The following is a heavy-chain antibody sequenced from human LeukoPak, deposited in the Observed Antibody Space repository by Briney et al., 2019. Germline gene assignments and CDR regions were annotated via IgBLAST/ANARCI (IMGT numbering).Heavy chain of an antibody. J-gene: IGHJ4*02. Sequence: PSETLSLTCTVSGGSISSYYWSWIRQPPGKGLEWSGYIYYSGSTNYNPSLKSRVTRSVDTSKNQFSLKLSSVTAADTAVYYCARVLVGSTTVTTFDYWGQGALVTVSS. D-gene: IGHD4-17*01. CDR3: ARVLVGSTTVTTFDY. CDR1: GGSISSYY. V-gene: IGHV4-59*01. CDR2: IYYSGST.